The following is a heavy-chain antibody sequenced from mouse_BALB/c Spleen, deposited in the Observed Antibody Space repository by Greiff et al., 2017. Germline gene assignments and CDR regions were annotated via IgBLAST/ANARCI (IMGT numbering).Heavy chain of an antibody. CDR1: GFNIKDTY. V-gene: IGHV14-3*02. Sequence: EVQLQQSGAELVKPGASVKLSCTASGFNIKDTYMHWVKQRPEQGLEWIGRIDPANGNTKYDPKFQGKATITADTSSNTAYLQRSGLTSEDTAVYYCARGYYYGSSEVWGAGTTGTVSS. CDR3: ARGYYYGSSEV. D-gene: IGHD1-1*01. CDR2: IDPANGNT. J-gene: IGHJ1*01.